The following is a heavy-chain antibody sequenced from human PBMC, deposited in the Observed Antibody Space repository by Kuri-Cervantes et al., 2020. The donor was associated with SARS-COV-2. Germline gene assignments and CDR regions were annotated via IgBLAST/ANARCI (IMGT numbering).Heavy chain of an antibody. CDR2: IYYSGST. CDR1: GGSISSSSYY. V-gene: IGHV4-39*01. D-gene: IGHD6-6*01. J-gene: IGHJ4*02. Sequence: SETLSLTCTVSGGSISSSSYYWGWIRQSPGKGLEWIGSIYYSGSTYYNPSLKSRVTISVDTSKNQFSLKLSSVTAADTAVYYCASIAARPYFDYWAREPWSPSPQ. CDR3: ASIAARPYFDY.